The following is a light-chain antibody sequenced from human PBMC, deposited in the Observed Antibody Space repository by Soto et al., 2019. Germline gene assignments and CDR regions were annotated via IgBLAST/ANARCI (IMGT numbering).Light chain of an antibody. CDR2: STS. Sequence: QTVVTQEHSLTVSPGGTVTLTCASSTGAVTNNYYPNWFQQKPGQTPTTLISSTSIKHSWTPARFSGSLLGGKAALTLSGVLPEDEADYYCLLYSGGAWVFGGGTKLTVL. J-gene: IGLJ3*02. CDR3: LLYSGGAWV. CDR1: TGAVTNNYY. V-gene: IGLV7-43*01.